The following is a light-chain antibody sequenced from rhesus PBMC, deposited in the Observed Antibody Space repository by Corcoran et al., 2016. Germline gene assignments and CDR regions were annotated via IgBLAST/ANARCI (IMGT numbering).Light chain of an antibody. V-gene: IGKV1-36*02. J-gene: IGKJ1*01. CDR3: LQGYSTPLT. CDR1: QGNSEY. Sequence: DIQMTQSPSSLSASVGDRVTITCRASQGNSEYLSWYQQKPGKAPKRLIYAASSLESGVPSRFSGTGAGTEFTLPFSSLQPADFSSYCCLQGYSTPLTFGQGTKVAIK. CDR2: AAS.